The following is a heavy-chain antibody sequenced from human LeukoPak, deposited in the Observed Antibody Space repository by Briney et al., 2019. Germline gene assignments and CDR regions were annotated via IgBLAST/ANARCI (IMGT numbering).Heavy chain of an antibody. D-gene: IGHD6-13*01. CDR2: INPNSGGT. CDR3: ARRQQLYYYYGMDV. CDR1: GYTFTGYD. Sequence: ASVKVSCKASGYTFTGYDMHWVRQAPGQGLEWMGWINPNSGGTRYAQKFQGRVTMTRDTSISTAYMELSSLRSDDTAVYYCARRQQLYYYYGMDVWGQGTTVTVSS. J-gene: IGHJ6*02. V-gene: IGHV1-2*02.